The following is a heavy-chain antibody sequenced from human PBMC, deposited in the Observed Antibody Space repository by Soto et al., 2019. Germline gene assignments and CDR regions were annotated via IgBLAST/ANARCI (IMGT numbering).Heavy chain of an antibody. CDR3: ARDQLEGNWFDP. D-gene: IGHD1-1*01. V-gene: IGHV4-30-4*01. CDR1: GGSIISGDYY. CDR2: IYYSGDT. Sequence: PSETLSLTCTVSGGSIISGDYYWSWIRQTPGKGLEWIGYIYYSGDTNYNPSLKSRVIISVDTSKNQFSLKLTSVTAADTAVYYCARDQLEGNWFDPWGQGTLVTVSS. J-gene: IGHJ5*02.